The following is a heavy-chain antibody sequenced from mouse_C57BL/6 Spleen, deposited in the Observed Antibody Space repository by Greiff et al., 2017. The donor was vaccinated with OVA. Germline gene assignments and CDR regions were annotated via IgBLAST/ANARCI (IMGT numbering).Heavy chain of an antibody. CDR1: GYSITSGYY. Sequence: DVQLQESGPGLVKPSQSLSLTCSVTGYSITSGYYWNWIRQFPGNKLEWMGYISYDGSNNYNPSLKNRISITRDTSKNQFFLKLNSVTTEDTATYYCARAYRYFDVWGTGTTVTVSS. CDR3: ARAYRYFDV. J-gene: IGHJ1*03. CDR2: ISYDGSN. V-gene: IGHV3-6*01.